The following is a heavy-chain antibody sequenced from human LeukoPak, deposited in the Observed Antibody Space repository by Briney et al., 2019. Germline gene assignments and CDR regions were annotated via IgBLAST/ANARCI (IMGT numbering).Heavy chain of an antibody. Sequence: GGSLRLSCVASGFTFSSYSMNWVRQAPGKGLEWVAVIWYDGSKTYYADSVKGRFTISRDNSKNTLYLQMSSLRAEDTAVYYCARNRYYGSENYYYYYYMDVWGKGTTVTVSS. D-gene: IGHD3-10*01. CDR1: GFTFSSYS. CDR2: IWYDGSKT. CDR3: ARNRYYGSENYYYYYYMDV. J-gene: IGHJ6*03. V-gene: IGHV3-33*08.